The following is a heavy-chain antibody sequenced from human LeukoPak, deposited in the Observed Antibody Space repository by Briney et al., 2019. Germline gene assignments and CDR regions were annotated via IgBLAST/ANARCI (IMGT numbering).Heavy chain of an antibody. CDR2: INHSVST. D-gene: IGHD4-23*01. V-gene: IGHV4-34*01. CDR3: ARLHIYGGNSPYYFDY. CDR1: GGSFSGYY. Sequence: SETLSLTCAVYGGSFSGYYWSWIRQPPGKGLEWIGEINHSVSTNYNPSLKSRVTISVDTSKNQFSLQLSSVTAADTAVYYCARLHIYGGNSPYYFDYWGQGTLVTVSS. J-gene: IGHJ4*02.